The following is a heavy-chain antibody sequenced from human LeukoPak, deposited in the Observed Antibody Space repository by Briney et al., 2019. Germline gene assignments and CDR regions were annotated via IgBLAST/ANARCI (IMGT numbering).Heavy chain of an antibody. J-gene: IGHJ1*01. V-gene: IGHV1-69*13. D-gene: IGHD1-14*01. Sequence: SVKVSCTASGGTFSRHTISWVRQSPGQGLEWMGGITPMFGTSNYAQKFRGRVTITADESTSTAYVELSSLRSEDTAVYYCARDSSEFRSLLFHWGQGTLVTVSS. CDR1: GGTFSRHT. CDR3: ARDSSEFRSLLFH. CDR2: ITPMFGTS.